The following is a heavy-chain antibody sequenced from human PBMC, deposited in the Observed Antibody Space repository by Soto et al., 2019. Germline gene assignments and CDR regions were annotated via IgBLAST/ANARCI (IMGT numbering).Heavy chain of an antibody. CDR3: ARGGITGTQGLDY. Sequence: GASVKVSCKAAGYTFTGYYMHWVRQAPGQGLEWMGWINPNSGGTNYAQKFQGRVTMTRDTSISTAYMELSRLRSDDTAVYSCARGGITGTQGLDYWGQGTLVTVSS. CDR1: GYTFTGYY. V-gene: IGHV1-2*02. J-gene: IGHJ4*02. CDR2: INPNSGGT. D-gene: IGHD1-20*01.